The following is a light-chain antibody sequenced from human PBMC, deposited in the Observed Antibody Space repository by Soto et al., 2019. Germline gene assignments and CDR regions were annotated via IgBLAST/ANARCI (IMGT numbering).Light chain of an antibody. CDR1: SSNIANNY. CDR2: DNN. V-gene: IGLV1-51*01. CDR3: GTWDSSLSTVI. Sequence: QSVLTQPPSVSAAPGQKVTISCSGSSSNIANNYVSWYQQLAGTAPKLLIYDNNKRPSRIPDRFSGSKSGASATLGITGLQTGDEADYYCGTWDSSLSTVIFGGGTKLTVL. J-gene: IGLJ2*01.